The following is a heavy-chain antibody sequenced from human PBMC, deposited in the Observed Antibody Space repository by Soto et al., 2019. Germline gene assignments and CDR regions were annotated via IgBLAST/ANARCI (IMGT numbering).Heavy chain of an antibody. D-gene: IGHD3-22*01. CDR3: ARVTTMIVVDKTEPPGAFDI. J-gene: IGHJ3*02. Sequence: SETLSLTCTVSGGSISSGGYYWSWIRQHPGKGLEWIGYIYYSGSTYYNPSLKSRVTISVDTSKNQFSLKLSSVTAADTAVYYCARVTTMIVVDKTEPPGAFDIWGQGTMVTVSS. CDR1: GGSISSGGYY. V-gene: IGHV4-31*03. CDR2: IYYSGST.